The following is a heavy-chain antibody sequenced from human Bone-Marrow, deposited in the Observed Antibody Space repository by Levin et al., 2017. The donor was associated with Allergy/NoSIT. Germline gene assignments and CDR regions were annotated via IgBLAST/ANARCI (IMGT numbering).Heavy chain of an antibody. J-gene: IGHJ2*01. CDR3: ARSSSGYPLLDL. D-gene: IGHD2-15*01. CDR2: IIPLFGTA. CDR1: GGTFNNDA. Sequence: ASVKVSCKASGGTFNNDAVNWVRQAPGQGLEWMGGIIPLFGTANSAQKFEDRLMITADESTSTAYMELHSLKSDDTAVYYCARSSSGYPLLDLWGRGTLVTVSS. V-gene: IGHV1-69*13.